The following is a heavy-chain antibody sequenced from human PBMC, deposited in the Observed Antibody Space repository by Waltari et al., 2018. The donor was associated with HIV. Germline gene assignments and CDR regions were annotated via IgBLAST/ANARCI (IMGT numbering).Heavy chain of an antibody. V-gene: IGHV3-21*01. CDR2: ISSSGSYI. Sequence: EVQLVESGGGLVKPGGSLRLSCVVSGFTFRCYSMNWVRQAPGKGREWVSSISSSGSYIYYADSLKGRFTISRDNAKNSLYLQMNSLRAEDTAVYYCARVWYSSSRGEPDYWGQGALVTVSS. J-gene: IGHJ4*02. CDR1: GFTFRCYS. D-gene: IGHD6-13*01. CDR3: ARVWYSSSRGEPDY.